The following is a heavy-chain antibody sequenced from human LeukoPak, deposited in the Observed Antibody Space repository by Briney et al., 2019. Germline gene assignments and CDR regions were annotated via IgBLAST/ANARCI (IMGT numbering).Heavy chain of an antibody. CDR2: ISWDGGST. CDR3: AKERVAYYYYYYMDV. V-gene: IGHV3-43D*03. Sequence: PGGSLRLSCAASGFTFDDYAMHWVRQAPGKGLEWVSLISWDGGSTYYADSVKGRFTISRDNSKNSLYLQMNSLRAEDTALYYCAKERVAYYYYYYMDVWGKGTTVTVSS. CDR1: GFTFDDYA. J-gene: IGHJ6*03.